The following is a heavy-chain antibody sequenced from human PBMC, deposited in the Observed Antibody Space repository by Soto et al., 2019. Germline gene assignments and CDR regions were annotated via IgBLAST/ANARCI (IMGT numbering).Heavy chain of an antibody. CDR1: GFTFSSYA. Sequence: QVQLVESGGGVGQPGRSLRLSCAASGFTFSSYAMHWVRQAPGKGLEWVAVISYDGSNKYYADSVRGRFTISRDNSKTLYLQMNTLRGEDTALYYCVRDTSPYSSGWHNRHFDYWGQGTLVTVSS. CDR3: VRDTSPYSSGWHNRHFDY. CDR2: ISYDGSNK. V-gene: IGHV3-30-3*01. J-gene: IGHJ4*02. D-gene: IGHD6-19*01.